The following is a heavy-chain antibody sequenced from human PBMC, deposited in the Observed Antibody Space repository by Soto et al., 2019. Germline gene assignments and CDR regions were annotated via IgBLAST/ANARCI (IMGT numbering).Heavy chain of an antibody. CDR2: IIPIFGTA. CDR1: GGTFSSYA. Sequence: AASVKVSCKASGGTFSSYAISWVRQAPGQGLEWMGGIIPIFGTANYAQKFQGRVTITADESTSTAYMELSSLRSEDTAVYYCAINQKGARHPFDYWGQGTLVTVSS. CDR3: AINQKGARHPFDY. J-gene: IGHJ4*02. D-gene: IGHD3-16*01. V-gene: IGHV1-69*13.